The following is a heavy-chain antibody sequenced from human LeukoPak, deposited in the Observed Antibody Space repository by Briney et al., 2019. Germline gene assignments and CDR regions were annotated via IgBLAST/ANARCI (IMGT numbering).Heavy chain of an antibody. J-gene: IGHJ4*02. V-gene: IGHV4-39*07. CDR3: ARQLGPFDY. Sequence: SETLSLTCTVSGGSTSSSSYYWGWIRQPPGKGLEWIGSIYYSGSTYYNPSLKSRVTISVDTSKNQFSLKLSSVTAADTAVYYCARQLGPFDYWGQGTLVTVSS. CDR1: GGSTSSSSYY. D-gene: IGHD3-10*01. CDR2: IYYSGST.